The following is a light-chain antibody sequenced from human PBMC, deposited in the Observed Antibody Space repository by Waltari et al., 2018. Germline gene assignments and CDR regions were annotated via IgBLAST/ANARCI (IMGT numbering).Light chain of an antibody. CDR1: QSVSSY. CDR2: DAS. J-gene: IGKJ1*01. V-gene: IGKV3-11*01. CDR3: QQRSNWPRT. Sequence: EIVLTQSPATLSLSPGERATLSCRASQSVSSYLAWYQQTPGQAPRLLIYDASNRATGIPARLSGSGSGTDFTLTISSLEPEDFAVYYCQQRSNWPRTFGQGTKVEIK.